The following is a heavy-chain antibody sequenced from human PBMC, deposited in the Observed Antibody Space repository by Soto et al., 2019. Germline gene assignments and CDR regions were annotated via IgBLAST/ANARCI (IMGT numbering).Heavy chain of an antibody. CDR1: GFTFSNYA. D-gene: IGHD1-26*01. Sequence: QVQLVESGGGVVQPGRSLRLSCAASGFTFSNYAMHWVRQAPGKGLEWVAVISYDGSNKYYADSVKGRFTISRDDSKNTLYLQMNSLTAEDTAVYFCARDGWAYYWGQGTLVTVSS. CDR2: ISYDGSNK. V-gene: IGHV3-30-3*01. J-gene: IGHJ4*02. CDR3: ARDGWAYY.